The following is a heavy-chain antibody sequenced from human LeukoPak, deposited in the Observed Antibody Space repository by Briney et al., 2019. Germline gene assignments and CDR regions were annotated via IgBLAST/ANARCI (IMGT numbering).Heavy chain of an antibody. CDR3: ARGSLGLSSPHDAFDI. CDR1: GGSISSYY. Sequence: SETLSLTCTVSGGSISSYYWSWIRQPPGKGLEWIGYIYYSGSTNYNPSLKSRVTISVDTSKNQFSLKLSSVTAADTAVYYCARGSLGLSSPHDAFDIWGQGTMVTVSS. D-gene: IGHD1-26*01. CDR2: IYYSGST. J-gene: IGHJ3*02. V-gene: IGHV4-59*08.